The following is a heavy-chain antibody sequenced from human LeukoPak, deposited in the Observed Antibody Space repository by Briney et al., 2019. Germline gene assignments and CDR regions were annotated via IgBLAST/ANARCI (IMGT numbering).Heavy chain of an antibody. CDR1: GGSISSYY. CDR3: ARSGPNWGPRDAFDI. D-gene: IGHD7-27*01. Sequence: PSETLSLTCTVSGGSISSYYWSWIRQPPGKGLEWIGYIYYSGSTNYNPSLKSRVTISVDTSKNQFSLKLSSVTAADTAVYYCARSGPNWGPRDAFDIWGQGTMVTVSS. CDR2: IYYSGST. V-gene: IGHV4-59*01. J-gene: IGHJ3*02.